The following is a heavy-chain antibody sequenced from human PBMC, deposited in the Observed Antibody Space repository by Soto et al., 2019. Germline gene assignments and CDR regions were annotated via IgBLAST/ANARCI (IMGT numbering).Heavy chain of an antibody. CDR2: MTGSGSAI. CDR3: ARSGGDYRPFDS. J-gene: IGHJ4*02. CDR1: GFSFSNSE. V-gene: IGHV3-48*03. Sequence: GGSLRLSCAASGFSFSNSEMNWIRQAPGKGLEWVSHMTGSGSAIYYADSVKGRFTISRDNAKNSLYLQLNSLRAEDTALYYCARSGGDYRPFDSWGQGTLVTVSS. D-gene: IGHD2-21*01.